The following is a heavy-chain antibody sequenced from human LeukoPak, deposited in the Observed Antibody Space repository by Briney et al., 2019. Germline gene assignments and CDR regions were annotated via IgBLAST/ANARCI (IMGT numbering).Heavy chain of an antibody. Sequence: VASVKVSCKASGYTFTGYYMHWVRQAPGQGLEWMGWINPNSGGTNYAQKFQGRVTMTRDTSISTAYMELSRLRSDDTAVYYCARDRRSSGKNWFDPWGQGTLVTVSS. V-gene: IGHV1-2*02. CDR2: INPNSGGT. J-gene: IGHJ5*02. D-gene: IGHD3-10*01. CDR1: GYTFTGYY. CDR3: ARDRRSSGKNWFDP.